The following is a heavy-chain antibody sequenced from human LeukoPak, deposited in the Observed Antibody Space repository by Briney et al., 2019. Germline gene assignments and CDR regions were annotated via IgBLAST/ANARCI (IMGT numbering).Heavy chain of an antibody. D-gene: IGHD3-22*01. J-gene: IGHJ4*02. CDR1: GYTFTGYY. CDR3: ARVYDSTGYFLDD. CDR2: INPNSGGT. Sequence: ASVKVSCKASGYTFTGYYMHWVRQAPGQGLEWMGWINPNSGGTNYAQKFQGRVTMTRDTSISTAYMELSRLRSDDTAVYYCARVYDSTGYFLDDWGQGTPVTVSS. V-gene: IGHV1-2*02.